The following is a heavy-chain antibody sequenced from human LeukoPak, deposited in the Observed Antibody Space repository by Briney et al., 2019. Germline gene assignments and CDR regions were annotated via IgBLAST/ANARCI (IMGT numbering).Heavy chain of an antibody. J-gene: IGHJ4*02. D-gene: IGHD3-22*01. Sequence: ASVKVSCKASGYTFTGHYIHWVRQAPGQGLEWMGWIHPNTGGTKYAQKFQGRVTMTRDTSSSTAYMELSRLRSDDTAVYYCARGAYYDTGLGYWGQGTLVTVSS. CDR2: IHPNTGGT. V-gene: IGHV1-2*02. CDR3: ARGAYYDTGLGY. CDR1: GYTFTGHY.